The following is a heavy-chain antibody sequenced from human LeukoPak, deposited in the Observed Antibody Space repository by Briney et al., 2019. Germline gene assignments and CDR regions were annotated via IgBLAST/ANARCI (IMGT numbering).Heavy chain of an antibody. J-gene: IGHJ3*02. CDR3: ARIRDGYNDAYDI. Sequence: GASVKVSCKASGYTFTNSYIHWVRQAPGQEFQWMGLINPGGGNTNYAQNFQGRLTMTRDTSTTTVYMELSGLRSEDTAIYYCARIRDGYNDAYDIWGQGTVVTVPS. D-gene: IGHD5-24*01. CDR1: GYTFTNSY. CDR2: INPGGGNT. V-gene: IGHV1-46*01.